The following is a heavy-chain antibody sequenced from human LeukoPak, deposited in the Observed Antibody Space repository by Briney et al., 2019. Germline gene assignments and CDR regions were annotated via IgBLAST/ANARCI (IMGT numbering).Heavy chain of an antibody. CDR3: ARVYYDILTGYFDY. J-gene: IGHJ4*02. CDR2: IYYSGST. D-gene: IGHD3-9*01. Sequence: SETLSLTCTVSGGSISSGDYYWSWIRQPPGKGLEWIGYIYYSGSTYYNPSLKSRVTISVDTSKNQFSLKLSSVTAADTAVYYCARVYYDILTGYFDYWGQGTLVTVSS. V-gene: IGHV4-30-4*01. CDR1: GGSISSGDYY.